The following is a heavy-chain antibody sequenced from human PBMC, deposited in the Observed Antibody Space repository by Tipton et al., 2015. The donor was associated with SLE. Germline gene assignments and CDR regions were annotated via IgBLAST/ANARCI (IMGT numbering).Heavy chain of an antibody. V-gene: IGHV1-46*01. D-gene: IGHD6-19*01. CDR2: FNPDTGYT. CDR3: ARGRTPSRDGWYVPLDN. Sequence: QSGPEVKMPGASMKLSCKALGYSFTDFYIHWVRQAPGQGLEWMAIFNPDTGYTTYAQKFEGRVIMTRDTSTSTAYMELTSLTSDDTGVYYGARGRTPSRDGWYVPLDNWGQGTLISVSS. J-gene: IGHJ4*02. CDR1: GYSFTDFY.